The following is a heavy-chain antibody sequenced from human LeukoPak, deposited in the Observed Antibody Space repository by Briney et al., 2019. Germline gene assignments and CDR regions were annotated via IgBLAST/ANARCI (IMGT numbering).Heavy chain of an antibody. Sequence: GGSLRLSCAASGFTFSNYWMTWVRQAPGKGLEWVANIKEDGSEKYYVDSVKGRFTISRDNAKNSLYLQMNSLRAEDTAVYYCARVYRFVERRFTTYYYYYMDVWGKGTTVTISS. CDR1: GFTFSNYW. CDR2: IKEDGSEK. V-gene: IGHV3-7*01. J-gene: IGHJ6*03. D-gene: IGHD1-1*01. CDR3: ARVYRFVERRFTTYYYYYMDV.